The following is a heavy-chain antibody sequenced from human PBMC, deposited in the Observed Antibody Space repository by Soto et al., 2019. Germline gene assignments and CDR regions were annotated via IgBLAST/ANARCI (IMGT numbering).Heavy chain of an antibody. CDR3: ARDLLDCSSTSCPPEPTANNYYYMDV. V-gene: IGHV3-66*01. J-gene: IGHJ6*03. CDR2: IYSGGSS. D-gene: IGHD2-2*01. Sequence: GGSLRLSCAASGFTVSSNYMSWVRQAPGKGLEWVSVIYSGGSSYYADSVKGRFTISRDNSKNTLFLQMSSLRAEDTAVYYCARDLLDCSSTSCPPEPTANNYYYMDVWGKGTTVTVSS. CDR1: GFTVSSNY.